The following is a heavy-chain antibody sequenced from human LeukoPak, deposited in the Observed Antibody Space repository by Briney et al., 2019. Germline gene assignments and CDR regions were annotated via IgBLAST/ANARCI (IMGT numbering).Heavy chain of an antibody. CDR2: IYYSGST. J-gene: IGHJ4*02. CDR3: ARVKYYYDSSGYPLDY. CDR1: GGSLSSGDYY. D-gene: IGHD3-22*01. V-gene: IGHV4-30-4*01. Sequence: SETLSLTCTVSGGSLSSGDYYWSWIRQPPGKGLEWIGYIYYSGSTYYNPSLKSRVTISVDTSKNQFSLKLSSVTAADTAVYYCARVKYYYDSSGYPLDYWGQGTLVTVSS.